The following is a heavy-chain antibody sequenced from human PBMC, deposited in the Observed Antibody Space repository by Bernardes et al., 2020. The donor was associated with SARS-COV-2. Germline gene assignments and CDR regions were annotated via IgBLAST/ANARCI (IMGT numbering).Heavy chain of an antibody. D-gene: IGHD3-10*01. J-gene: IGHJ4*02. V-gene: IGHV4-39*01. Sequence: SEPLSLTCTVSGDSISSSRYCWGWLRQPPGKGLEWIGNICNSGSTYYTPSLQSRVTISVDVSKNQFSLRLTSVTASDTAVYFCARLDYYLSGTYYNARHYWGQGTLVTVSP. CDR1: GDSISSSRYC. CDR2: ICNSGST. CDR3: ARLDYYLSGTYYNARHY.